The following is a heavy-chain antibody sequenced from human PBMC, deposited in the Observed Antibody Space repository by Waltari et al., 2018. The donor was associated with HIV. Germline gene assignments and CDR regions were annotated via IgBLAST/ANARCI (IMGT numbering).Heavy chain of an antibody. J-gene: IGHJ4*02. Sequence: QVQLVQSGAEVKKPGASVKVSCKASGYTFTSYAMHWVRQAPGPRLEWMGWINAGKSNTKYSQKFQGRVTITRDTSASTAYMELSSLRSEDTAVYYCARDQGQLVLDYWGQGTLVTVSS. CDR3: ARDQGQLVLDY. CDR2: INAGKSNT. V-gene: IGHV1-3*01. CDR1: GYTFTSYA. D-gene: IGHD6-6*01.